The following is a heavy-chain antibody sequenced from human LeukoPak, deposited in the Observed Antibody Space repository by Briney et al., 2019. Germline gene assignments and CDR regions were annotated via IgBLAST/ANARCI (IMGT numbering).Heavy chain of an antibody. J-gene: IGHJ6*03. CDR2: IYPGDSTT. Sequence: GEALKISCKGSGYSFTNYWIGWVRQMPGKGLEWMGIIYPGDSTTTYSPSFQGQITISVDKSISTAYLQWSSLKASDTAMYYCARLGYDFWSGPQSYYYYMDVWGKGTTVTVSS. V-gene: IGHV5-51*01. CDR1: GYSFTNYW. CDR3: ARLGYDFWSGPQSYYYYMDV. D-gene: IGHD3-3*01.